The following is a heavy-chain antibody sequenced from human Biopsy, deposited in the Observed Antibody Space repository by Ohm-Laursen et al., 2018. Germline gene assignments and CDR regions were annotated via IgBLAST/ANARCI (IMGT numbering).Heavy chain of an antibody. CDR3: AADINVWNVNY. V-gene: IGHV1-24*01. J-gene: IGHJ4*02. CDR1: GYTLNELS. CDR2: FAPENGKT. Sequence: ASVKVSCKVSGYTLNELSMHWVRQVPGKGLEWMGGFAPENGKTVYAQNFQARVSLTENTSTDTAYMELRSLRSEDTAVYYCAADINVWNVNYWGQGTQVTVSS. D-gene: IGHD1-1*01.